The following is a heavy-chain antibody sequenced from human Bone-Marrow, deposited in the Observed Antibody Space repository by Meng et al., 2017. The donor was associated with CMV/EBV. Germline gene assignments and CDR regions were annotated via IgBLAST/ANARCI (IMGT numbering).Heavy chain of an antibody. CDR1: GGSISSSSYY. V-gene: IGHV4-39*01. CDR3: ARHVLWFGELDRFEP. J-gene: IGHJ5*02. D-gene: IGHD3-10*01. Sequence: SETLSLTCTVSGGSISSSSYYWGWIRQPPGKGLEWIGSIYYSGSTYYNPSLKSRVTISVDTSKNQFSLKLSSVTAADTAVYYCARHVLWFGELDRFEPWGQGTLVTVSS. CDR2: IYYSGST.